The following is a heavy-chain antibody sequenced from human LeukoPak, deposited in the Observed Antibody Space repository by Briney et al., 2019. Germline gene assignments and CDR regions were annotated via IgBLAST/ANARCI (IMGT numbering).Heavy chain of an antibody. J-gene: IGHJ4*02. CDR2: IWYHGNKR. CDR1: GYSFSAYG. Sequence: GGSLRLSCAASGYSFSAYGLHWVRQAPGKGLEWVAVIWYHGNKRDYIDSVKGRFTISRDDSKNTVYLQMNTLRAEDTAVYYCAKDYPLDYWGQGALVTVSS. V-gene: IGHV3-33*06. CDR3: AKDYPLDY.